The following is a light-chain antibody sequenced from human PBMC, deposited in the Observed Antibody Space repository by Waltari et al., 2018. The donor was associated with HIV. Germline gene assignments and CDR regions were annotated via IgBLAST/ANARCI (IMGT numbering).Light chain of an antibody. Sequence: SYVLTQPPSVSVAPGKTARITCGGNNIGGKSVHWYQQKPGPAPVLVIYYDSDRPSGPPERFSGSNSGNTAALTISRGEAGDEADYYCQVWDSSSDHPVFGGGTKLTVL. CDR2: YDS. CDR1: NIGGKS. V-gene: IGLV3-21*04. CDR3: QVWDSSSDHPV. J-gene: IGLJ2*01.